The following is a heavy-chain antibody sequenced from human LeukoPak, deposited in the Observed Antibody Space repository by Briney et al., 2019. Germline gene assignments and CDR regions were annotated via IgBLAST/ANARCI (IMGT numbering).Heavy chain of an antibody. CDR1: GFTFSSYD. CDR3: VRAGSGWYD. J-gene: IGHJ4*02. D-gene: IGHD6-19*01. CDR2: TRNKANSYTT. V-gene: IGHV3-72*01. Sequence: GGSLRLSCAASGFTFSSYDMDWVRQAPGKGLEWVGRTRNKANSYTTEYAASVKGRFSISRDNSKNSLYLQINSLKSEDTAVYYCVRAGSGWYDWGQGTLVTVSS.